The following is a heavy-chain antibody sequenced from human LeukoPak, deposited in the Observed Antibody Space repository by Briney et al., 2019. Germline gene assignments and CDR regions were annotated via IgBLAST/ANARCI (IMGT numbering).Heavy chain of an antibody. Sequence: GGSLRLSCAAAGFSFISYAMSWDGQAPGKGLEWVSAISGSGGSTYYADSAKGRFAISRDNSKNTLYLQMNSLRAEDTAVYYCAGYCSGGSCLDYWGQGTLVTVSS. J-gene: IGHJ4*02. CDR2: ISGSGGST. V-gene: IGHV3-23*01. D-gene: IGHD2-15*01. CDR1: GFSFISYA. CDR3: AGYCSGGSCLDY.